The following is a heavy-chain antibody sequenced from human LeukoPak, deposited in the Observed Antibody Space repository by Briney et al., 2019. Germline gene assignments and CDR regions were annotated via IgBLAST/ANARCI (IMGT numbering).Heavy chain of an antibody. J-gene: IGHJ4*02. D-gene: IGHD1-1*01. CDR3: ARGQSGWKEFDY. CDR1: GGTFSSYT. CDR2: IIPILGIA. Sequence: SVKVSCKDSGGTFSSYTISWVRQAPGQGLEWMGRIIPILGIANYAQKFQGRVTITADKSTSTAYMELSSLRSEDTAVYYCARGQSGWKEFDYWGQGTLVTVSS. V-gene: IGHV1-69*02.